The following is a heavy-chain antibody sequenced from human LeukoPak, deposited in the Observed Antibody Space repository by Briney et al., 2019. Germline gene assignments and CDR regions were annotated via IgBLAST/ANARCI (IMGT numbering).Heavy chain of an antibody. Sequence: PSETLSLTCAVSGYSISSGYYWGWIRQPPGKGLECIGSIYHSGSTYYNPSLKSRVTISVDTSKNQFSLKLSSVTAADTAVYYCARRGYYYGSGSYVWYWFDPWGQGTLVTVSS. J-gene: IGHJ5*02. V-gene: IGHV4-38-2*01. CDR2: IYHSGST. D-gene: IGHD3-10*01. CDR3: ARRGYYYGSGSYVWYWFDP. CDR1: GYSISSGYY.